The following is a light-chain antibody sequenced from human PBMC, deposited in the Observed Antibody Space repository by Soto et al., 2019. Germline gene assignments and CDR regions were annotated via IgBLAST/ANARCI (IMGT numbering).Light chain of an antibody. CDR3: SSYTSSSTLE. CDR1: SSDVGGHNY. Sequence: QSVLTQAASVSGSPGQSITISCSGSSSDVGGHNYVSWYQQHPGKAPKLMIYEVSNRPSGVSNRFSGSKSGNTASLTISGLQAEDEADYYCSSYTSSSTLEFGGGTKLTVL. CDR2: EVS. J-gene: IGLJ3*02. V-gene: IGLV2-14*01.